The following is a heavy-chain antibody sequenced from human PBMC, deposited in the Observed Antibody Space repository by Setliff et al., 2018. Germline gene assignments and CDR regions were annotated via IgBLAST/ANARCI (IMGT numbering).Heavy chain of an antibody. V-gene: IGHV3-33*06. Sequence: GGSLRLSCAASGFTFSNFGMNWVRQAPGKGLEWVAVIWYDGSNKYYADSVKGRFTISRDNSKNTLYLQMNSLRAEDTAVYYCAKDNYNFWSGYGASYFDLWGRGTLVTVSS. J-gene: IGHJ2*01. CDR3: AKDNYNFWSGYGASYFDL. CDR2: IWYDGSNK. D-gene: IGHD3-3*01. CDR1: GFTFSNFG.